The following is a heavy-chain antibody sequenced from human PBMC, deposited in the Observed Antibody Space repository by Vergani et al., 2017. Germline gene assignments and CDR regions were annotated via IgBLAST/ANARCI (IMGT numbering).Heavy chain of an antibody. V-gene: IGHV1-24*01. J-gene: IGHJ2*01. Sequence: QVQLVQSGAEVKKPGASVKVSCKVSGYTLTELSMHWVRQAPGKGLEWMGGFDPEDGETIYAQKFQGRVTMTEDTSTDTAYMELSSLRSEDTAVYYRATRATGYSSSWSIGYFDLWGRGTLVTVSS. D-gene: IGHD6-13*01. CDR3: ATRATGYSSSWSIGYFDL. CDR1: GYTLTELS. CDR2: FDPEDGET.